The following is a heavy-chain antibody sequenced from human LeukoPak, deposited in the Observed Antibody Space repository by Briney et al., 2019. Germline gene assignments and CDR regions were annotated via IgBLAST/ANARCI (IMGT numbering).Heavy chain of an antibody. J-gene: IGHJ4*02. V-gene: IGHV1-2*02. CDR1: GYTFTDYY. Sequence: ASVKVSCKASGYTFTDYYMHWVRQAPGQGLEWMGCINPNTGGTNYAQRFQGRVTMTRDTSISTAYMELSRLRSDDTAVYYCARPTARVTTSLKFWGQGNLVTVSS. CDR2: INPNTGGT. D-gene: IGHD4-17*01. CDR3: ARPTARVTTSLKF.